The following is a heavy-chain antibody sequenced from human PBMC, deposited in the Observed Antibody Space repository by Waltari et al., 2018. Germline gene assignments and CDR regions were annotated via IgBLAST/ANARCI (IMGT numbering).Heavy chain of an antibody. CDR2: IYSGGST. J-gene: IGHJ4*02. CDR3: ARDLWESSGWSDY. Sequence: EVQLVETGGGLIQPGGSLRLSCAASGFTVSSNYMGWVRQAPGKGLEWVSVIYSGGSTYYADSVKGRFTISRDNSKNTLYLQMNSLRAEDTAVYYCARDLWESSGWSDYWGQGTLVTVSS. V-gene: IGHV3-53*02. CDR1: GFTVSSNY. D-gene: IGHD6-19*01.